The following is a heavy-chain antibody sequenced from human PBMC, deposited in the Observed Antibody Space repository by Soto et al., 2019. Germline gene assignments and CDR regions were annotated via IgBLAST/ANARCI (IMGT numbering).Heavy chain of an antibody. D-gene: IGHD1-26*01. Sequence: GGSLRLASAALCFTFSHAWMSWVRRTPGKRLELVGRIKSKTDGGTTDYGAPVKGRFNISRDDSKNTLYLQMNSLKPEDTAVYYCTTDAFLVGANYWGQGTLVTVSS. CDR2: IKSKTDGGTT. V-gene: IGHV3-15*01. CDR1: CFTFSHAW. CDR3: TTDAFLVGANY. J-gene: IGHJ4*02.